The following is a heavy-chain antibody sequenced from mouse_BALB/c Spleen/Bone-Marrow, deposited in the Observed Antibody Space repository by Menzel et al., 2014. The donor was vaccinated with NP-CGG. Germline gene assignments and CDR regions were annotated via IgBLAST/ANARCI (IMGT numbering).Heavy chain of an antibody. V-gene: IGHV1-69*02. J-gene: IGHJ4*01. Sequence: QVQLQQPGAELVRPGASVKVSCKASGYTFTSYWINWVKQRPGQGLEWIGNTYPSDSYTNYNQNFKDKATLTVDKSSSTAYMQLSSPTSEDSAVYYCTRQYGNYYAMDYWGQGTSVTVSS. CDR3: TRQYGNYYAMDY. D-gene: IGHD2-10*02. CDR2: TYPSDSYT. CDR1: GYTFTSYW.